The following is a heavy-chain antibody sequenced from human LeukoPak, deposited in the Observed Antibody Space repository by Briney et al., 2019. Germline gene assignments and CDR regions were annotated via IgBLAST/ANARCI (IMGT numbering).Heavy chain of an antibody. CDR2: INVVDGAI. Sequence: GGSLRLSCATSGFTLRYYQMNWVRQAPGKGLEWVSYINVVDGAIYYADSVKGRFTISGDIATNSVYLQMNSLRAEDTALYYCVRDGNRGYDMDVWGQGTAVTVSS. D-gene: IGHD3-10*01. CDR3: VRDGNRGYDMDV. V-gene: IGHV3-48*01. CDR1: GFTLRYYQ. J-gene: IGHJ6*02.